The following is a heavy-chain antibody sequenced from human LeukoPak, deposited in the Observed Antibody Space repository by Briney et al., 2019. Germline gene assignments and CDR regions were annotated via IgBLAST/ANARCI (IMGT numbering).Heavy chain of an antibody. D-gene: IGHD3-22*01. J-gene: IGHJ4*02. Sequence: ASVKVSCKASGYTFTNYYIHWVRQAPGQGLEWMGIINSSGGSTRHAQKFQGRLTMTRDTSTSTVYMELSSLRSDDTAVYYCARRGSSGSLDYWGQGTLVTVSS. V-gene: IGHV1-46*01. CDR2: INSSGGST. CDR1: GYTFTNYY. CDR3: ARRGSSGSLDY.